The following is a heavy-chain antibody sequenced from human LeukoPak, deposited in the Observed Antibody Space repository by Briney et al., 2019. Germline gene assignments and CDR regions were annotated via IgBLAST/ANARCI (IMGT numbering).Heavy chain of an antibody. CDR3: ARADSGGDSSGYKWFDP. J-gene: IGHJ5*02. Sequence: SETLSLTCTVSGGSISSSSYYWGWIRQPPGKGLEWIGSIYYSGSTYYNPSLKSRVTISVDTSKNQFSLQLSSVTAADTAVYYCARADSGGDSSGYKWFDPWGQGTLVTVSS. V-gene: IGHV4-39*01. CDR1: GGSISSSSYY. D-gene: IGHD3-22*01. CDR2: IYYSGST.